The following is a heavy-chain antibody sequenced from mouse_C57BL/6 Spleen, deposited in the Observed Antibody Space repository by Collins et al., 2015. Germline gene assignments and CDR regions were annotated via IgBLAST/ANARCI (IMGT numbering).Heavy chain of an antibody. CDR2: IWSGGST. CDR3: ARGSPYWYFDV. V-gene: IGHV2-2*01. D-gene: IGHD1-1*01. Sequence: QVQLKQSGPGLVQPSQSLSITCTVSGFSLTSYGVHWVRQSPGKGLEWLGVIWSGGSTDYNAAFISRLSISKDNSKSQVFFKMNSLQADDTAIYYCARGSPYWYFDVWGTGTTVTVSS. J-gene: IGHJ1*03. CDR1: GFSLTSYG.